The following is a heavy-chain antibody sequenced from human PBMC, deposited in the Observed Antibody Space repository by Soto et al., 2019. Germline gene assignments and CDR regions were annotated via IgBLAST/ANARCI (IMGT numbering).Heavy chain of an antibody. D-gene: IGHD2-2*01. CDR2: INTNTGNP. CDR3: ARGYHCGSTSCYIGLYGMDV. Sequence: SVKVSCKASGYTFTSYAMNWVRQAPGQGLEWMGWINTNTGNPTYAQGFTGRFVFSLDTSVSTAYLQICSLKAEDTAVYYCARGYHCGSTSCYIGLYGMDVWGQGTTVTAP. CDR1: GYTFTSYA. J-gene: IGHJ6*02. V-gene: IGHV7-4-1*01.